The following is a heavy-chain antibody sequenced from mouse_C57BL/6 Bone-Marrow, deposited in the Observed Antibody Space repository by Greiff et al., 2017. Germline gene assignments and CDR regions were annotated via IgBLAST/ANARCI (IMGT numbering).Heavy chain of an antibody. CDR2: IDPEDGET. CDR3: TRSLIYYGTNY. CDR1: GFNIKDYY. Sequence: VHVKQSGAELVKPGASVTLSCTASGFNIKDYYIHWVKQRTEQGLEWIGRIDPEDGETKYAPKFQDKATITADTSSNTAYLQLSSLTSEDTAVYYCTRSLIYYGTNYWGQGTTLTVSS. D-gene: IGHD1-1*01. V-gene: IGHV14-2*01. J-gene: IGHJ2*01.